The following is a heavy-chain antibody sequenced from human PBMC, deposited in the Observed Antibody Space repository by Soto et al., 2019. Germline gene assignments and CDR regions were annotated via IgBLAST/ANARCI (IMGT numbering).Heavy chain of an antibody. CDR3: ARDGTYNWV. Sequence: EVQLVESGGGLVQPGVSLRLSCAASGFTVSNNYMRWVRQAPGKGLEWVSLIYSGGATYYADSVKGRFTISRDNSKNTLYLHMKSLSAEDTAVYYCARDGTYNWVGGQGILVTVSS. CDR2: IYSGGAT. J-gene: IGHJ4*02. CDR1: GFTVSNNY. V-gene: IGHV3-66*01. D-gene: IGHD1-1*01.